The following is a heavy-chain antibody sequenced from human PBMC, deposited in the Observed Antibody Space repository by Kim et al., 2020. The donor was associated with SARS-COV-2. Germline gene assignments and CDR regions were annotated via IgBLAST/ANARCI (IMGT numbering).Heavy chain of an antibody. J-gene: IGHJ3*02. V-gene: IGHV6-1*01. CDR2: TYYRSKWYN. CDR1: GDSVSSNSAA. Sequence: SQTLSLTCAISGDSVSSNSAAWNWIRQSPSRGLEWLGRTYYRSKWYNDYAVSVKSRITINPDTSKNQFSLQLNSVTPEDTAVYYCASSAPYGGNSGYAFDIWGQGTMVTVSS. CDR3: ASSAPYGGNSGYAFDI. D-gene: IGHD2-21*02.